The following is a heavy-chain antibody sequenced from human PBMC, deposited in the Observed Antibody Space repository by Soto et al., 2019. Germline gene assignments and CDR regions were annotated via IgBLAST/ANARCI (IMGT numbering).Heavy chain of an antibody. V-gene: IGHV1-18*01. CDR2: ISTYNGNT. D-gene: IGHD4-17*01. Sequence: QVQLVQSGAEVKKPGASVKVSCKASGYTFTTYGISWVRQAPGQGLEWMGWISTYNGNTNYAQKLQGRVTMTTDTSTSTAYMELRSLRSDDTAVYYCARSGLTTVTTKYFQHWGQGTLVTVSS. CDR1: GYTFTTYG. CDR3: ARSGLTTVTTKYFQH. J-gene: IGHJ1*01.